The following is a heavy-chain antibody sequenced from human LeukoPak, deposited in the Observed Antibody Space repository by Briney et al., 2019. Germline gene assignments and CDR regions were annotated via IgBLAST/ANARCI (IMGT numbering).Heavy chain of an antibody. J-gene: IGHJ4*02. CDR3: ARDRACSGGSCYYPFDY. V-gene: IGHV3-21*01. Sequence: GGSLRLSCAPSGFTFSSYSMNWVRQAPGKGLEWVSSISSSSSYIYYADSVKGRFTIYRDNAKNSLYLQMNSLRAEDTAVYYCARDRACSGGSCYYPFDYWGQGTLVTVSS. CDR1: GFTFSSYS. D-gene: IGHD2-15*01. CDR2: ISSSSSYI.